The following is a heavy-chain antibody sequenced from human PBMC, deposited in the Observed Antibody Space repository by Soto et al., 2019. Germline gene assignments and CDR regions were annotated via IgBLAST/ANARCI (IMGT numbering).Heavy chain of an antibody. J-gene: IGHJ6*02. V-gene: IGHV1-69*06. CDR2: IIPIFGTT. Sequence: QVQLVQSGAELRKPGSSLQVSCRASGSSFSRYAISWVRQAPGQGLEWMGGIIPIFGTTQYAQKFQGRVTITADKSTGAVYLEVSNLKSDDTAVYFCARDRSLALRYFSGMDVWGQGTTVTVAS. D-gene: IGHD6-6*01. CDR3: ARDRSLALRYFSGMDV. CDR1: GSSFSRYA.